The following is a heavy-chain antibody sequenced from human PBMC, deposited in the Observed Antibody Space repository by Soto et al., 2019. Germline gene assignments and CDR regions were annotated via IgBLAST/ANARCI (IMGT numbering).Heavy chain of an antibody. CDR3: AKDSLNYYYSSGPFDP. Sequence: VQLLESGGGLVQPGGSLRLSCAASVFTFSSYAMSWVRQAPGKGLEWVSTISGSGSKTYYADSVKGRFTISKDNSKSTLNLQMNSLRAEDTAVYYCAKDSLNYYYSSGPFDPWGQGTLVTVSS. V-gene: IGHV3-23*01. CDR1: VFTFSSYA. J-gene: IGHJ5*02. CDR2: ISGSGSKT. D-gene: IGHD3-10*01.